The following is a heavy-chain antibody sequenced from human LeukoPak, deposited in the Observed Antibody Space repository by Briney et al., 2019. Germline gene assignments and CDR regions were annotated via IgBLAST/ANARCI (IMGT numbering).Heavy chain of an antibody. Sequence: TGGSLRLSCAASGFTFNSYSMNWVRQTPGKGLEWVSGISWNSGSIGYADSVKGRFTISRDNAKNSLYLQMNSLRAEDTALYYCAKDIFTGIAAAGAIDYWGQGTLVTVSS. CDR3: AKDIFTGIAAAGAIDY. D-gene: IGHD6-13*01. CDR2: ISWNSGSI. CDR1: GFTFNSYS. J-gene: IGHJ4*02. V-gene: IGHV3-9*01.